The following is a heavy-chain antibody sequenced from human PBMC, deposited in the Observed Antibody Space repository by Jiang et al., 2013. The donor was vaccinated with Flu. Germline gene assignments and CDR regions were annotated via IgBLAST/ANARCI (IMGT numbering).Heavy chain of an antibody. CDR2: INPSGGST. CDR1: GYTFTSYY. CDR3: ARDVGAGYSSPPGNGMDV. J-gene: IGHJ6*02. Sequence: SGAEVKKPGASVKVSCKASGYTFTSYYMHWVRQAPGQGLEWMGIINPSGGSTSYAQKFQGRVTMTRDTSTSTVYMELSSLRSEDTAVYYCARDVGAGYSSPPGNGMDVWGQGTTVTVSS. D-gene: IGHD6-13*01. V-gene: IGHV1-46*01.